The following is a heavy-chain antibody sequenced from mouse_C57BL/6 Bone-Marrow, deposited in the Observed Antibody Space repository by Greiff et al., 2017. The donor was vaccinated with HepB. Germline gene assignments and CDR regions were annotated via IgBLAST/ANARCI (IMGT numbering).Heavy chain of an antibody. J-gene: IGHJ2*01. CDR1: GYTFTDYY. CDR3: ARSDYYGSSYVRNFDY. D-gene: IGHD1-1*01. Sequence: QVQLKESGAELVRPGASVKLSCKASGYTFTDYYINWVKQRPGQGLEWIARIYPGSGNTYYNEKFKGKATLTAEKSSSTAYMQLSSLTSEDSAVYFCARSDYYGSSYVRNFDYWGQGTTLTVSS. CDR2: IYPGSGNT. V-gene: IGHV1-76*01.